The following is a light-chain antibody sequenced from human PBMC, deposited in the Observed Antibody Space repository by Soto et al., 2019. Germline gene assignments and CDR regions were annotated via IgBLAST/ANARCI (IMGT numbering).Light chain of an antibody. J-gene: IGKJ4*01. Sequence: EIVMTQSQATLSVSPGERATLSCRASQSVARHLAWYQQKPGQAPRLLIYDSSARATGIPARFSGGGSGAEYTLTISRLEPEDFAVYYCQQFSSYPLTFGGGTKVDIK. V-gene: IGKV3-15*01. CDR1: QSVARH. CDR3: QQFSSYPLT. CDR2: DSS.